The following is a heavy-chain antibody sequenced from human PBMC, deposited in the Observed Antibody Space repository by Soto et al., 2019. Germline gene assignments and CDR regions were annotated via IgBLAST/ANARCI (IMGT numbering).Heavy chain of an antibody. CDR2: INSDGSST. D-gene: IGHD4-4*01. CDR3: ARDRNDYMDRSSNV. CDR1: GFTFSSYW. J-gene: IGHJ6*02. V-gene: IGHV3-74*01. Sequence: GGSLRLSCAASGFTFSSYWMHWVRQAPGRGLVWVSRINSDGSSTSYADSVKGRFTISRDNAKNTLYLQMNSLRAEDTAVYYCARDRNDYMDRSSNVWGQGTTVTVSS.